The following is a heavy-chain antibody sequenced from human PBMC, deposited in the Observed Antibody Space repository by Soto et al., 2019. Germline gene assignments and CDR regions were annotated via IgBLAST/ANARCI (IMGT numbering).Heavy chain of an antibody. CDR3: ATISVLSSSWYYFDY. J-gene: IGHJ4*02. Sequence: GASVKVSCKGSGYTLTEYSINWVRMAPGKGLEWMGGFDPEDGETIYAQKFQGRVTMTEDTSTDTAYMELSSLRSEDTAVYYCATISVLSSSWYYFDYWGQGTLVTVTS. V-gene: IGHV1-24*01. CDR1: GYTLTEYS. CDR2: FDPEDGET. D-gene: IGHD6-13*01.